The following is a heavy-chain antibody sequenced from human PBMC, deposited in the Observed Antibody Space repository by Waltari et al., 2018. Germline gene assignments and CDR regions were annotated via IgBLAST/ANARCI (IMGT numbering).Heavy chain of an antibody. CDR1: GGTFSSYA. D-gene: IGHD2-15*01. CDR2: IIPIFGTA. V-gene: IGHV1-69*08. CDR3: ARVSSYCSGGSCYSGYVDY. Sequence: QVQLVQSGAEVKKPGSSVKVSCKASGGTFSSYAISWVRQAPGQGLEWIGRIIPIFGTANYAQKFQGRVTITADKSTSTAYMDLSSLRSEDTAVYYCARVSSYCSGGSCYSGYVDYWGQGTLVTVSS. J-gene: IGHJ4*02.